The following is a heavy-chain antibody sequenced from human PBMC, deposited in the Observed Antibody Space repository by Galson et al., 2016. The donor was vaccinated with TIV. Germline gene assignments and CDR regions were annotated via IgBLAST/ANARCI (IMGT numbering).Heavy chain of an antibody. D-gene: IGHD4-17*01. Sequence: RQPPGKGLQWLGSIYESGTTYSHPSLKSRLTMSVDTSKNQFSLKLSSVTAADTAVYYCMREGSTVTMHHYFGMDVWGQGTSVTVSS. J-gene: IGHJ6*02. CDR2: IYESGTT. CDR3: MREGSTVTMHHYFGMDV. V-gene: IGHV4-39*07.